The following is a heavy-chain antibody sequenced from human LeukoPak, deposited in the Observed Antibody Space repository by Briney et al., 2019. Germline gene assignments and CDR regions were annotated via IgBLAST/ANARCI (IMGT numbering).Heavy chain of an antibody. Sequence: SETLSLTCTVSGGSISSYYWSWIRQPPGKGLEWIGYIYYSGSTNYNPSLKSRVTISVDTSKNQFSLKLSSVTAADTAVYYCARGDRGYCSSTSCSWGTDAFDIWGQGTMVTVSS. CDR1: GGSISSYY. J-gene: IGHJ3*02. CDR3: ARGDRGYCSSTSCSWGTDAFDI. D-gene: IGHD2-2*01. CDR2: IYYSGST. V-gene: IGHV4-59*01.